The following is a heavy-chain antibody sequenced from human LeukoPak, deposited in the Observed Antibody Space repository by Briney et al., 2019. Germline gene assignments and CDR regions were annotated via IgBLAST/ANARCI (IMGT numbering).Heavy chain of an antibody. CDR3: AKVSVTQDYFDY. Sequence: PGGSLRLFCAASGFTFSSYAMSWVRQAPGKGLEWVSAMSGSGGSTYYADSVKGRFTISRDNAKNTLYLQMNSLRAEDTAVYYCAKVSVTQDYFDYWGQGTLVTVSS. V-gene: IGHV3-23*01. CDR2: MSGSGGST. J-gene: IGHJ4*02. D-gene: IGHD1-14*01. CDR1: GFTFSSYA.